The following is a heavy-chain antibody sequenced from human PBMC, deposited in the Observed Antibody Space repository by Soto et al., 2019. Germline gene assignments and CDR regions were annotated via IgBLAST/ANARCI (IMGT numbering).Heavy chain of an antibody. V-gene: IGHV4-39*01. J-gene: IGHJ5*02. D-gene: IGHD6-13*01. Sequence: QLQLQESGPGLVKPSETLSLTCTVSGGSISSSSYYWGWIRQPPGKGLEWIGSFYYSGSTYYNPSLTCRVTISVDTSQDQCSLKLPSVTAAGTAVYYCAIPNGQQLANWFDPCGQGTLVAVSS. CDR3: AIPNGQQLANWFDP. CDR2: FYYSGST. CDR1: GGSISSSSYY.